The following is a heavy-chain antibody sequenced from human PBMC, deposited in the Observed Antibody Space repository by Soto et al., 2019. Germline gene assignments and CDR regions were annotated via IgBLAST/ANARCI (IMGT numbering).Heavy chain of an antibody. Sequence: QVPLVQSGAEVKKPGASVKISCKASGYTFTRYTMNWVRQAPGQRLEWMGWINPDNGNTKSSQKFQDRVIITRDTSASTAYMDLSSLRSEDTAVYNCARAIATGQLDPWGQGTLVTVSS. CDR1: GYTFTRYT. J-gene: IGHJ5*02. V-gene: IGHV1-3*01. CDR2: INPDNGNT. D-gene: IGHD2-15*01. CDR3: ARAIATGQLDP.